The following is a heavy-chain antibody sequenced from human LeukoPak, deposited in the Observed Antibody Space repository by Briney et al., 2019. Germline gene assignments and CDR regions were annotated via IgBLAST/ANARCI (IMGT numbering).Heavy chain of an antibody. CDR1: GNSFGDYY. CDR3: ARLTGYSSESWFDP. J-gene: IGHJ5*02. V-gene: IGHV4-59*01. Sequence: SETLSLTCTVSGNSFGDYYWSWIRQPPGKGLEWIGYIYYSGSTNYNPSLKSRVTISVDTSKNQFSLKLRSVTAADTAVYYCARLTGYSSESWFDPWGQGTLVTVSS. D-gene: IGHD3-9*01. CDR2: IYYSGST.